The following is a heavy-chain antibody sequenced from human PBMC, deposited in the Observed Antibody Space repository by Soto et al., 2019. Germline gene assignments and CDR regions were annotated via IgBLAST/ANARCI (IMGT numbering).Heavy chain of an antibody. J-gene: IGHJ3*02. D-gene: IGHD1-26*01. CDR3: AKLAGGSYAGGAFDI. CDR1: GFTFSSYG. CDR2: ISYDGSNK. V-gene: IGHV3-30*18. Sequence: QVQLVESGGGVVQPGRSLRLSCAASGFTFSSYGMHWVRQAPGKGLEWVAVISYDGSNKYYADSVKGRFTISRDNSKNTLYLQMNRLRAEDTAVYYCAKLAGGSYAGGAFDIWGQGTMVTVSS.